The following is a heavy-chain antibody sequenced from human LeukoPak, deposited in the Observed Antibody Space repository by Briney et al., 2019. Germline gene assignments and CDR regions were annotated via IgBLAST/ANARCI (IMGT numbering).Heavy chain of an antibody. CDR2: MNPNSGNT. J-gene: IGHJ5*02. Sequence: GGPVKVSFKASGYTFTSYDINWVRQATGQGLAWMGWMNPNSGNTGYAQKFQGRVTITRNTSISTAYMELSSLRSEDTAVYYCARAGWFGSNNWFDPWGQGTLVTVSS. D-gene: IGHD3-10*01. CDR3: ARAGWFGSNNWFDP. CDR1: GYTFTSYD. V-gene: IGHV1-8*03.